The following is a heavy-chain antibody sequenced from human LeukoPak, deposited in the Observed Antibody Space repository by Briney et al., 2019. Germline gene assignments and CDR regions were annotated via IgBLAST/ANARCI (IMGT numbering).Heavy chain of an antibody. J-gene: IGHJ6*03. Sequence: GASVKVSCNASGYTFTSYDINWVRQATGQGLEWMGWMNPNSGNIGYAQKFQGRVTMTRNTSISTAYMELSSLRSEDTAVYYCARVGYSSSWAGYYYYYYYMDVWGKGTTVTISS. CDR3: ARVGYSSSWAGYYYYYYYMDV. V-gene: IGHV1-8*01. D-gene: IGHD6-13*01. CDR1: GYTFTSYD. CDR2: MNPNSGNI.